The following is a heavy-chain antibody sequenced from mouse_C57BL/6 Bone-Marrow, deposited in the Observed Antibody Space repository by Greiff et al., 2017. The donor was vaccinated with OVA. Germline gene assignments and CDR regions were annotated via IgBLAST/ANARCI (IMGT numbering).Heavy chain of an antibody. D-gene: IGHD1-1*01. CDR1: GFTFTDYY. CDR2: IRNKANGYTT. Sequence: EVQVVESGGGLVQPGGSLSLSCAASGFTFTDYYMSWVRRPPGKALEWLGFIRNKANGYTTEYSASVKGRFTISRDNSQSILYLQMNALRAEDSATYYCARMGYYYGSSPLDYWGQGTTLTVSS. V-gene: IGHV7-3*01. CDR3: ARMGYYYGSSPLDY. J-gene: IGHJ2*01.